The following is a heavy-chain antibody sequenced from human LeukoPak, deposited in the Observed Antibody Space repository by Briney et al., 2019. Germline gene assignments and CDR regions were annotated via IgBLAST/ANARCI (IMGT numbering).Heavy chain of an antibody. D-gene: IGHD5-18*01. V-gene: IGHV4-39*02. CDR3: AKDIQAAN. Sequence: SETLSLTCTVSGGSISSSSYYWGWIRQPPGKGLEWIGSIYYSGSTYYNPSLKSRVTISVDTSKNQFSLKLSSVTAADTAVYYCAKDIQAANWGQGTLVTVSS. J-gene: IGHJ4*02. CDR2: IYYSGST. CDR1: GGSISSSSYY.